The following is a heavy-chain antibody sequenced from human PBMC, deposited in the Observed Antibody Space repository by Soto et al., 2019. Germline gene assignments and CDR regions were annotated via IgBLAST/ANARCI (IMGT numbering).Heavy chain of an antibody. V-gene: IGHV3-21*01. D-gene: IGHD6-19*01. CDR3: AREGIAVAVAFDI. CDR2: ISSSGSYI. CDR1: GFTFSSYS. Sequence: GGSLRLSCAASGFTFSSYSMNWVRQAPGEGLEWVSSISSSGSYIYYADSVKGRFTISRDNAKNSLYLQMNSLRAEDTAVYYCAREGIAVAVAFDIWGQGTMVTVSS. J-gene: IGHJ3*02.